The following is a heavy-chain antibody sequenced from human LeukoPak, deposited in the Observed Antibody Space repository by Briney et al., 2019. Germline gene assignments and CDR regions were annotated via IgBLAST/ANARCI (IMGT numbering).Heavy chain of an antibody. D-gene: IGHD5-18*01. CDR3: ARDHNYGSDY. CDR2: IKEDGSEK. CDR1: GFTFRSYW. V-gene: IGHV3-7*03. Sequence: PGGSLRLSYAASGFTFRSYWMSWVRQAPGKGLEWVANIKEDGSEKYYVDSVKGRFTISRDSAKNSLYLQMNSLRVEDTAVYYCARDHNYGSDYWGQGTLVTVSS. J-gene: IGHJ4*02.